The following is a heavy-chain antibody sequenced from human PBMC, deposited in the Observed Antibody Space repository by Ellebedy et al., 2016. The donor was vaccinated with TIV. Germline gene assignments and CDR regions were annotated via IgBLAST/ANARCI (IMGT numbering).Heavy chain of an antibody. CDR3: AGSGYCSSTSCYAVRSYYYGMDV. CDR1: GYTFTSYG. Sequence: AASVKVSCKASGYTFTSYGISWVRQAPGQGLEWMGWISAYNGNTNYAQKLQGRVTMTTDTSTSTAYMELRSLRSDDTAVYYCAGSGYCSSTSCYAVRSYYYGMDVWGQGTTVTVSS. CDR2: ISAYNGNT. J-gene: IGHJ6*02. V-gene: IGHV1-18*01. D-gene: IGHD2-2*01.